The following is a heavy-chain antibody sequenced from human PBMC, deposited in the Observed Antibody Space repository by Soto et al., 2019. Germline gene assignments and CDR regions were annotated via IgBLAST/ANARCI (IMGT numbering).Heavy chain of an antibody. V-gene: IGHV3-30-3*01. CDR1: GFTFSSYA. J-gene: IGHJ4*02. CDR3: ARDHNYFDWLLFFDY. Sequence: GGSLRLSCAASGFTFSSYAMHWVRQAPGKGLEWVAVISYDGSNKYYADSVKGRFTISRDNSKNTLYLQMNSLRAEDTAVYYCARDHNYFDWLLFFDYWGQGTLVTVSS. D-gene: IGHD3-9*01. CDR2: ISYDGSNK.